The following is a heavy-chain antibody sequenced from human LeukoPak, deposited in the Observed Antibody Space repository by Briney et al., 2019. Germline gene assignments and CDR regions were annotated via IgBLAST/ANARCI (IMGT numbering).Heavy chain of an antibody. CDR1: GGSFSGYY. V-gene: IGHV4-34*01. CDR3: ARDHEDIVATIWGEGLNI. J-gene: IGHJ3*02. D-gene: IGHD5-12*01. Sequence: PSETLSLTCAGYGGSFSGYYWSWIRQPPGKGLEWRGEINHSGSTNYNPSLKSRVTISVDTSKNPFSLNLSSVTAPDTAVYYCARDHEDIVATIWGEGLNIWGQGTVVTVSS. CDR2: INHSGST.